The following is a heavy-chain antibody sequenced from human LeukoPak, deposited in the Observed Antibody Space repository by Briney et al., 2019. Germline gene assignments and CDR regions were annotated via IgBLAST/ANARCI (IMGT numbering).Heavy chain of an antibody. CDR2: ISYDGSNK. D-gene: IGHD3-16*02. CDR1: GFTFSSYW. V-gene: IGHV3-30*18. Sequence: GGSLRLSCAASGFTFSSYWMHWVRQAPGQGLEWVAVISYDGSNKYYADSVKGRFTISRDNSKNTLYLQMNSLRAEDTAVYYCAKASVYVYYGMDVWGQGTTVTVSS. J-gene: IGHJ6*02. CDR3: AKASVYVYYGMDV.